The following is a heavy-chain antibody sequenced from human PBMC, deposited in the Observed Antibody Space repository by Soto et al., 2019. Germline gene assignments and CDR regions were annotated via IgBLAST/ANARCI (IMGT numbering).Heavy chain of an antibody. CDR3: ARAGPYWYLAL. Sequence: EVQLVESGGSLVKPGKSLRLSCVGSGFPFTGAWMHWVRQAPGKGLEWVGRIKSKSAGETTDYAAPVKGRFTISRDDSKTTLFLQANNLQFHDAAMYLCARAGPYWYLALSGRGTLVTVSS. V-gene: IGHV3-15*07. CDR1: GFPFTGAW. J-gene: IGHJ2*01. CDR2: IKSKSAGETT.